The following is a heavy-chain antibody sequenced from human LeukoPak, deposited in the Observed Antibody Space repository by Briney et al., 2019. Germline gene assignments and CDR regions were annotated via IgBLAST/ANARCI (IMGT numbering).Heavy chain of an antibody. J-gene: IGHJ3*02. D-gene: IGHD3-22*01. CDR1: DGSINSYY. V-gene: IGHV4-59*01. Sequence: SETLSLTCSVSDGSINSYYWNWIRRPPGKGLEWIGYIYYNGNTNYSPSLKSRVTMSVDTSKNQFSLKLSSVTAADTAMYYCARVAASYYDRAFDIWGQGTMVTVSS. CDR2: IYYNGNT. CDR3: ARVAASYYDRAFDI.